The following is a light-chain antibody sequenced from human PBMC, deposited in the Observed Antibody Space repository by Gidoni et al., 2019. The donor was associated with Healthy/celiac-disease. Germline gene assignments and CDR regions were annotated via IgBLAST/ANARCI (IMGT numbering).Light chain of an antibody. CDR2: EDN. V-gene: IGLV6-57*01. Sequence: NFMPTQPHSVSESPGKTVTISCTRSSGSIPSNYVQWYQQRPGSSPTTVIYEDNQRPSGVPDRFSGSIDSSSNSASLTISGLKTEDEADYYCQSYDSSNHWVFGGGTKLTVL. CDR3: QSYDSSNHWV. CDR1: SGSIPSNY. J-gene: IGLJ3*02.